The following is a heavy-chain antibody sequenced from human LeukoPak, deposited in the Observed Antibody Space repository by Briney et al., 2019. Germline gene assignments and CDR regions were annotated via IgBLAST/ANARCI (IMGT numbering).Heavy chain of an antibody. CDR3: ARAKTGYSYGCYYCYMDV. CDR1: GFTFSSYW. V-gene: IGHV3-7*01. CDR2: IKQDGSEK. D-gene: IGHD5-18*01. J-gene: IGHJ6*03. Sequence: GGSLRLSCAASGFTFSSYWMSWVRQAPGKGLEWVANIKQDGSEKYYVDSVKGRFTISRDNAKNSLYLQMNSLRAEDTAVDYCARAKTGYSYGCYYCYMDVWGKGTTVTVSS.